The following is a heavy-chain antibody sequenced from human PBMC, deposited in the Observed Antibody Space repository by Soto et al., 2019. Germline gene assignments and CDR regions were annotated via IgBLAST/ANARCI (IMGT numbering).Heavy chain of an antibody. CDR3: AKDLSNYYGSGIYYKPYPLYYYYAMYR. CDR2: ISGSGGST. J-gene: IGHJ6*02. Sequence: VNQNPGKGLEWVSAISGSGGSTYYADSVKGRFTISRDNSKNTLYLQMNSLRAEDTAVYYCAKDLSNYYGSGIYYKPYPLYYYYAMYRWGQGTTVTISS. V-gene: IGHV3-23*01. D-gene: IGHD3-10*01.